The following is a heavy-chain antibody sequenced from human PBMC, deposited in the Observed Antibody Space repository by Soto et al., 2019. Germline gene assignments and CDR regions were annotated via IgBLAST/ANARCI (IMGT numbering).Heavy chain of an antibody. Sequence: QVQLQESGPGLVKPSETLSLTCTVSGGSISSYYWSWIRQPAGKGLEWIGRIYTSGSTNYNPSLKSRVTMSVDTSKNQVSLKLSSVTAADTAVYYCARDRSPYYDFWSGYPPCGMDVWGQGTTVTVSS. V-gene: IGHV4-4*07. J-gene: IGHJ6*02. CDR3: ARDRSPYYDFWSGYPPCGMDV. CDR2: IYTSGST. D-gene: IGHD3-3*01. CDR1: GGSISSYY.